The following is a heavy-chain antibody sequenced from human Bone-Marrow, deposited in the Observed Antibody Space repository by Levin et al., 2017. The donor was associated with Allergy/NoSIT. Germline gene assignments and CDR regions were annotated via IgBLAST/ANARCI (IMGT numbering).Heavy chain of an antibody. CDR1: GGSLSSYF. CDR2: YYSGST. Sequence: SSETLSLTCTVSGGSLSSYFWSWIRQPPGKGLEWIGYYYSGSTNYNPSLKSRVTISVDTTKNQFSLKLSSVTAADTAVYYCARIVGWWLEPSIWGQGTMVTVSS. J-gene: IGHJ3*02. D-gene: IGHD2-21*02. V-gene: IGHV4-59*01. CDR3: ARIVGWWLEPSI.